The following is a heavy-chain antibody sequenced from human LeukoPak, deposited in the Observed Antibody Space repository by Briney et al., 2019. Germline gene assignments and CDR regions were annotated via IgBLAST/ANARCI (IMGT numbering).Heavy chain of an antibody. CDR1: GFTFSDYC. D-gene: IGHD3-10*01. CDR3: ARVGYGSGSYHFDY. CDR2: ISRGGNTI. J-gene: IGHJ4*02. Sequence: GGSLRPSCAASGFTFSDYCMSWIRQAPGKGLEWVSYISRGGNTIYYADSVKGRFTISRDNANNSLYLQMNSLRAEDTAVYYCARVGYGSGSYHFDYWGRGTLVTVSS. V-gene: IGHV3-11*01.